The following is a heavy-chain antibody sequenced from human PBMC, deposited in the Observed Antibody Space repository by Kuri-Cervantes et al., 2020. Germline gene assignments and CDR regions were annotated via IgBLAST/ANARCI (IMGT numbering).Heavy chain of an antibody. Sequence: SETLSLTCTVSGGSISSSSYYWGWIRQPPGKGLEWIGSIHYSGSTYYNPSLKSRVTISVDTSKNQFSLKLSSVTAADTAVYYCARSLAGTQFVLDYWGQGTLVTVSS. D-gene: IGHD1-26*01. V-gene: IGHV4-39*01. J-gene: IGHJ4*02. CDR3: ARSLAGTQFVLDY. CDR1: GGSISSSSYY. CDR2: IHYSGST.